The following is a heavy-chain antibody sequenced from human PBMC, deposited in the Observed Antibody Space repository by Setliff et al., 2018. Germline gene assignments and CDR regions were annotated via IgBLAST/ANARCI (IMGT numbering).Heavy chain of an antibody. V-gene: IGHV4-59*01. Sequence: SETLSLTCSVSGGSISSYFWNWVRQPAGKGLEWIGYIFYSGSSNYNPSLQSRVSISVDTSKNQLSLKLDSLTAADTAVYFCARLPRTVTHFDYWGQGALVTVSS. CDR2: IFYSGSS. D-gene: IGHD4-17*01. J-gene: IGHJ4*02. CDR1: GGSISSYF. CDR3: ARLPRTVTHFDY.